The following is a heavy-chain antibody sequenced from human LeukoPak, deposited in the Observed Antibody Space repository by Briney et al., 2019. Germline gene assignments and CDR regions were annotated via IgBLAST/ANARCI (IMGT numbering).Heavy chain of an antibody. Sequence: PGGTLRLSCAASGFSFSSYGMSWVRQAPGKGLEWVSGISDSGDSTYYADSVKGRFTISRDNSKNTLYLQMNSLRAEDTAVYYCAKTRYDYWGQGTLVTVSS. J-gene: IGHJ4*02. V-gene: IGHV3-23*01. D-gene: IGHD1-1*01. CDR1: GFSFSSYG. CDR2: ISDSGDST. CDR3: AKTRYDY.